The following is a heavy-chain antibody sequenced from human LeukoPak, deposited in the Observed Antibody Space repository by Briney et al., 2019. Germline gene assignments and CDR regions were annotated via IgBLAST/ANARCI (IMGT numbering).Heavy chain of an antibody. J-gene: IGHJ4*02. D-gene: IGHD5-24*01. CDR2: ISPDSGRT. Sequence: ASVKVSCKASGYTFTDYYMHWVRQAPGQGLEWIGWISPDSGRTGFAQKFQGRVTMTRDTSISTAYMEPSRLGYDDTAVYYCARDTRSSYLQYYFDYWGQGTLVTVSS. V-gene: IGHV1-2*02. CDR1: GYTFTDYY. CDR3: ARDTRSSYLQYYFDY.